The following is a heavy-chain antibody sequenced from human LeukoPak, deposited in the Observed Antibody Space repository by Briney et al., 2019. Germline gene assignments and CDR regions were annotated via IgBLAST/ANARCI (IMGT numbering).Heavy chain of an antibody. CDR2: ISYDGSNK. CDR1: GFTFSSYG. J-gene: IGHJ4*02. V-gene: IGHV3-30*18. Sequence: GGSLRLSCAASGFTFSSYGMHWVRQAPGKGLEWVAVISYDGSNKYYADSVKGRFTISRGNSKNTLYLQMNSLRAEDTAVYYCAKLGVISSDFDYWGQGTLVTVSS. D-gene: IGHD3-10*01. CDR3: AKLGVISSDFDY.